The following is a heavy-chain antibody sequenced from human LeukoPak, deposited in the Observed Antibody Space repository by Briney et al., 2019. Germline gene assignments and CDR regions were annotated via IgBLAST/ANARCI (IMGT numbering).Heavy chain of an antibody. J-gene: IGHJ3*02. CDR3: ARATYCGGDCYSTASPLRAFNI. CDR1: GGSISNYY. Sequence: SETLSLTCTVSGGSISNYYWNWIRQPPGKGLEWIGYMYYSGTTNYNPSLRSRVTMSGDTSKNQFSLKLRSVTAADTAVYYCARATYCGGDCYSTASPLRAFNIWGQGTMVTVSS. D-gene: IGHD2-21*01. V-gene: IGHV4-59*01. CDR2: MYYSGTT.